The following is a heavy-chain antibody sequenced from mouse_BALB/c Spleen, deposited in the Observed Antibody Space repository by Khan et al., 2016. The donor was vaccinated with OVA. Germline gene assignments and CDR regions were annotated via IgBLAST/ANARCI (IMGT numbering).Heavy chain of an antibody. J-gene: IGHJ2*01. CDR2: IWAGGST. Sequence: QVQLKQSGPGLVAPSQSLSITCTVSGFSLTNYGVHWVRQPPGKGLEWLGVIWAGGSTNYNSALMSRLSIRKNNSKSQVFIKMNRLQTENTAMYFCARNRDPDYFDYWGQGTTLTVSS. CDR1: GFSLTNYG. CDR3: ARNRDPDYFDY. V-gene: IGHV2-9*02.